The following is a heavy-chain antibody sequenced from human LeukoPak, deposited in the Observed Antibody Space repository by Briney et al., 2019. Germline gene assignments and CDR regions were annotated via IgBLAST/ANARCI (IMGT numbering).Heavy chain of an antibody. CDR1: GFTFSSYS. D-gene: IGHD2-21*01. J-gene: IGHJ4*02. CDR3: ARSSSVTIPGYYFDY. Sequence: GGSLRLSCAASGFTFSSYSMNWVRQAPGKGLEWVSSISSSSSYIYYADSVKGRFTISRDNSKNTLYLQMNSLRSDDTAVYYCARSSSVTIPGYYFDYWGQGTLVTVSS. CDR2: ISSSSSYI. V-gene: IGHV3-21*04.